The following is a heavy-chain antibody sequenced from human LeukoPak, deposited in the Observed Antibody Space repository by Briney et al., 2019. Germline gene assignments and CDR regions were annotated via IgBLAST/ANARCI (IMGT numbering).Heavy chain of an antibody. Sequence: PGGSLRLSCAASGFTFSSYGMHWVRQAPGKRLEWVAFIRYDGSNKYYADSVKGRFTISRDNSKNTLYLQMNSLRAEDTAVYYCAKDSTTVTRAAFQHWGQGTLVTVSS. J-gene: IGHJ1*01. CDR1: GFTFSSYG. V-gene: IGHV3-30*02. CDR2: IRYDGSNK. D-gene: IGHD4-17*01. CDR3: AKDSTTVTRAAFQH.